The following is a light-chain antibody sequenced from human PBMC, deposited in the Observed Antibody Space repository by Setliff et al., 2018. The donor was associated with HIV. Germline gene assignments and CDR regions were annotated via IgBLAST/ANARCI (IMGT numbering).Light chain of an antibody. J-gene: IGLJ1*01. Sequence: QSVLTQPASVSGSPGQPITISCTGTSSDVGGYNYVSWYQQHPGKAPKLMIYEVSNRPSGVSGRFSGSKSGNTASLTISGLQTEDEADYFCSSYTSSSPLYVFGTGTKVTVL. CDR3: SSYTSSSPLYV. CDR1: SSDVGGYNY. V-gene: IGLV2-14*01. CDR2: EVS.